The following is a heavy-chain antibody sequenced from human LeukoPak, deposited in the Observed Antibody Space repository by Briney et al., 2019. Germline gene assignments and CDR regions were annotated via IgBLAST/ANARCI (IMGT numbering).Heavy chain of an antibody. CDR2: ISSSSNTI. CDR1: GFTFSSYT. D-gene: IGHD3-10*01. CDR3: ARWALYYNYYMDV. J-gene: IGHJ6*03. V-gene: IGHV3-48*01. Sequence: GGSLRLSCAASGFTFSSYTMNWVRQAPGKGLEWVSYISSSSNTIYYADSVKGRFTISRDNAKNSLYLQMNSLRAEDTAVYYCARWALYYNYYMDVWGKGTTVTISS.